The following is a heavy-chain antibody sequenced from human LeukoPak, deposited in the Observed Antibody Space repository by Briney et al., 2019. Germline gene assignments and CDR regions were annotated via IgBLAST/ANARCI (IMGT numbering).Heavy chain of an antibody. D-gene: IGHD2-2*01. J-gene: IGHJ6*02. CDR1: GGSFSGYY. Sequence: SETLSLTCAVYGGSFSGYYWSWIRQPPGKGLEWIGEINHSGSTNYNPSLKSRVTISVDTSKNQFSLKLSSVTAADTAVYYCARASYCRSTSCYLRGYYGMDVWGQGTTVTVSS. CDR3: ARASYCRSTSCYLRGYYGMDV. CDR2: INHSGST. V-gene: IGHV4-34*01.